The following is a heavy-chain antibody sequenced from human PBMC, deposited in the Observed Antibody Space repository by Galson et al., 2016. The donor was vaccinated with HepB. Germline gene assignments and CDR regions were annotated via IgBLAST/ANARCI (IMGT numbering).Heavy chain of an antibody. CDR3: AKDHGSGPDY. D-gene: IGHD3-10*01. J-gene: IGHJ4*02. CDR2: IWYDGSNK. CDR1: GFIFSTYG. Sequence: SLRLSCATSGFIFSTYGMHWVRQAPGKGPEWVSFIWYDGSNKYYADSVKGRFTISRDNSKNTLYLQMNSLRAEDTAVYYCAKDHGSGPDYWGQGTLVTVSS. V-gene: IGHV3-33*06.